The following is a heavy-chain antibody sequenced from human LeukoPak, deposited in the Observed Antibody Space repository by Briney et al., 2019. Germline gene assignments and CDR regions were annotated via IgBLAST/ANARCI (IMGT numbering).Heavy chain of an antibody. V-gene: IGHV4-4*02. CDR3: AREGGFYRPLDY. CDR2: VHLDGRT. CDR1: GGSVINTNW. D-gene: IGHD3-3*01. J-gene: IGHJ4*02. Sequence: PSETLSLTCGVSGGSVINTNWWTWVRQPPGKGLEWIGEVHLDGRTNYNPSLESRLTMSVDVSENEVSLKLTSVTAADTAVYYCAREGGFYRPLDYSGQGTLVTVSS.